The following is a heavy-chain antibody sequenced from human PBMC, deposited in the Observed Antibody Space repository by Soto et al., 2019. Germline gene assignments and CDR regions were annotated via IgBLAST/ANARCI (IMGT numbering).Heavy chain of an antibody. CDR2: INHSGST. J-gene: IGHJ6*03. D-gene: IGHD6-13*01. CDR3: ASARRARAGTLNYYYYVDV. CDR1: GGSFSGYY. Sequence: PSETLSPTCAVYGGSFSGYYWSWIRQPPGKGLEWIGEINHSGSTNYNPSLKSRVTISVDTSKNQFSLTLRSVTAADTAVHYCASARRARAGTLNYYYYVDVWGKGSTVSVSS. V-gene: IGHV4-34*01.